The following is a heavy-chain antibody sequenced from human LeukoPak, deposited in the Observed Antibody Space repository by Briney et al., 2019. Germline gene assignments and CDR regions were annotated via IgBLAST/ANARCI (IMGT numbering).Heavy chain of an antibody. CDR2: MNPNSGNT. Sequence: ASVKVSCKASGYTFTSYDINWVRQATGQGLEWMGWMNPNSGNTGYAQKFQGRVTITRNTSISTAYMELSSLRSEDTAVYYCARVLTGNWNYEDYYYYMDVWGKGTTVTVSS. CDR3: ARVLTGNWNYEDYYYYMDV. J-gene: IGHJ6*03. D-gene: IGHD1-7*01. CDR1: GYTFTSYD. V-gene: IGHV1-8*03.